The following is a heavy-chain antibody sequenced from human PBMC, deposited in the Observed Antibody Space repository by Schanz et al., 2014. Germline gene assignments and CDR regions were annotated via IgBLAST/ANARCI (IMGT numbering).Heavy chain of an antibody. CDR2: MNPNSGNT. D-gene: IGHD6-13*01. J-gene: IGHJ4*02. Sequence: QVQLVQSAPEVKKPGASVKVSCKASGYSFTTYGLNWVRQAPGQGLEWMGWMNPNSGNTGYAQKFQGRVTMTRHTSISTAYMELSSLRSEDTAVYYCARDGEAAAGCDYWGQGTLVTVSS. CDR3: ARDGEAAAGCDY. V-gene: IGHV1-8*02. CDR1: GYSFTTYG.